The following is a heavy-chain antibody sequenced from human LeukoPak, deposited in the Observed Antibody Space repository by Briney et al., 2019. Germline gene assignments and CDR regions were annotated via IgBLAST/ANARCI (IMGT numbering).Heavy chain of an antibody. CDR3: AKHNIDY. J-gene: IGHJ4*02. CDR1: GFTFRNYV. Sequence: GGSLRLSCAASGFTFRNYVIHWVRQAPGKGLEWVAVTSSDLNVKLYADSVKGRFTISRDNSKNTLYLQMNSLRAEDTAVYYCAKHNIDYWGQGTLVTVSS. CDR2: TSSDLNVK. D-gene: IGHD1-1*01. V-gene: IGHV3-30*18.